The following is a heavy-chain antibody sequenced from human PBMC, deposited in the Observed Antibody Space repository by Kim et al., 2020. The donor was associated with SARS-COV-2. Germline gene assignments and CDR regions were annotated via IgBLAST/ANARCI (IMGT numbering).Heavy chain of an antibody. J-gene: IGHJ6*02. CDR3: VRDHGYDGRGRYNSFYNGSVV. CDR2: IFGWGTTG. CDR1: GFLFSDYY. Sequence: GGSLRLSCEASGFLFSDYYMTWVRYSPGRGLEWIAYIFGWGTTGYYADSVRGRFTVSRDNSKNLVFLQMDDLRVDDTANYYCVRDHGYDGRGRYNSFYNGSVVGRQGTTVSLFS. V-gene: IGHV3-11*01. D-gene: IGHD5-12*01.